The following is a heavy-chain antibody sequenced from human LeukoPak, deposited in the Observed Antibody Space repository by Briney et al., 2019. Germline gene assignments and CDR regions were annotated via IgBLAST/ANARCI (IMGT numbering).Heavy chain of an antibody. CDR3: ARVGVVAATHNWFDP. V-gene: IGHV1-69*06. Sequence: SVKVSCKASGGTFSTYAINWVRQAPGQGLEWMGGIIPVFGSANYAQKFQGRLTITADKSTSTAYMELSSLRSEDTAVYYCARVGVVAATHNWFDPWGQGTLVTVSS. CDR1: GGTFSTYA. D-gene: IGHD2-21*02. CDR2: IIPVFGSA. J-gene: IGHJ5*02.